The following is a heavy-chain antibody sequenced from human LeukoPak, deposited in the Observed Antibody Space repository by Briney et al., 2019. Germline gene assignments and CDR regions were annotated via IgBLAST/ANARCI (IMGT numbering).Heavy chain of an antibody. CDR1: RFTFNSYN. D-gene: IGHD3-10*01. CDR2: ISSTSSSK. J-gene: IGHJ4*02. CDR3: ATMVRGVVPDY. Sequence: GGSLRLSCAASRFTFNSYNMNWVRPAPGKGLEWVSFISSTSSSKYYADSVRGRFAISRDNAKHSLYLQMNSLRVEDTAVYFCATMVRGVVPDYWGQGTLVTVSS. V-gene: IGHV3-21*06.